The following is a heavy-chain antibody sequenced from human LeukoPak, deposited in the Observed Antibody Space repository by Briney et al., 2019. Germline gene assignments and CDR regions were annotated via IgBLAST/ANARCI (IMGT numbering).Heavy chain of an antibody. D-gene: IGHD1-26*01. J-gene: IGHJ4*02. CDR1: GYSFNTYW. Sequence: GESLKISCKGSGYSFNTYWIAWVRQMPGKGLEVMGIVYPGDSDTRYSPSFQGQVTISVDKSISTAYLQWSSLKASDTAIYYCARHSRVGATQSNFDFWGQGTLVTVSS. CDR2: VYPGDSDT. CDR3: ARHSRVGATQSNFDF. V-gene: IGHV5-51*01.